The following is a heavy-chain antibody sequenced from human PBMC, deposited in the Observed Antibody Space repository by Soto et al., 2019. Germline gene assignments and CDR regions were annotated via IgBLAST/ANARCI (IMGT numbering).Heavy chain of an antibody. D-gene: IGHD2-15*01. CDR3: AREERYCSGGTCYFRPGVTS. Sequence: QVQLVQSGAEVKKPGSSVKVSCKASGGTFSSYAISWVRQAPGQGLEWMGGIIPIFGTANYAQKFQGRVTITADESTSTAYMELGSLRSEDTAVYYCAREERYCSGGTCYFRPGVTSGGQGTVVTVSS. CDR2: IIPIFGTA. V-gene: IGHV1-69*12. J-gene: IGHJ4*02. CDR1: GGTFSSYA.